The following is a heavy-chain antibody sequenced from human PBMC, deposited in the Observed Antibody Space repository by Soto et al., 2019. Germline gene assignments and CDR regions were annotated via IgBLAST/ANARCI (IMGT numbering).Heavy chain of an antibody. Sequence: SVKVSCKASGFTFTSSAVQWVRQARGQRLEWIGWIVVGSGNTNYAQKFQERVTITRDMSTSTAYMEPSSLRSEDTAVYYCAADPAYSSSWYGMDVWGQGTTVTVSS. CDR3: AADPAYSSSWYGMDV. D-gene: IGHD6-13*01. CDR2: IVVGSGNT. V-gene: IGHV1-58*01. J-gene: IGHJ6*02. CDR1: GFTFTSSA.